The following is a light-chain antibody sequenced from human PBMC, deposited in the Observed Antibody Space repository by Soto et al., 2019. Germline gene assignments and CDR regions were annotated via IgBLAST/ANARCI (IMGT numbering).Light chain of an antibody. CDR2: EVT. CDR3: SSYTNINTRACV. V-gene: IGLV2-14*01. J-gene: IGLJ1*01. Sequence: QSVLTQPPSASGSPGQSVTISCTGTSSDVGAYDYVSWYQQHPGKAPKLMIYEVTDRPPGVSNRFSGSKSGNTASLTISGLQAEDEAEYYCSSYTNINTRACVFGTGTKVTVL. CDR1: SSDVGAYDY.